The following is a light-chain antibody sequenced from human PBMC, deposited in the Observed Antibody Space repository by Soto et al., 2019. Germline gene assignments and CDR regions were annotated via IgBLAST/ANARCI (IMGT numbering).Light chain of an antibody. Sequence: DIRMTQSPSSLSAFVGDTVTITCRASQDIIYYLAWYQQKLGKIPKLLIHSASTLQTGVQSRFSGTGSGTVFTLTINNLQPEDVATYYCQQYNSAPNTFGQGSRLDIK. CDR1: QDIIYY. V-gene: IGKV1-27*01. J-gene: IGKJ2*01. CDR3: QQYNSAPNT. CDR2: SAS.